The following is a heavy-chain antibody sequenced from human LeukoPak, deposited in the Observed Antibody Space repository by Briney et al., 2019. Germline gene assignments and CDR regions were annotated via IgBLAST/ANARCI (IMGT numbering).Heavy chain of an antibody. CDR1: GYTFTSYG. CDR2: ISAYNGNT. J-gene: IGHJ5*02. V-gene: IGHV1-18*01. Sequence: ASVKVSCKASGYTFTSYGISWVRQAPGQGLEWMGWISAYNGNTNYAQKFQGRVTMTRDTSISTAYMELSRLRSDDTAVYYCARLMVRGVMSWFDPWGQGTLVTVSS. D-gene: IGHD3-10*01. CDR3: ARLMVRGVMSWFDP.